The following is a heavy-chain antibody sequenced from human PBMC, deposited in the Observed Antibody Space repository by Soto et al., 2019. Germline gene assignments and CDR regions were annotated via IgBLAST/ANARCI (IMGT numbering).Heavy chain of an antibody. Sequence: PGGSLRLSCAASGFTFSSYSMNWVRQAPGKGLEWVSSISSSSSYIYYADSVKGRFTISRDNAKNSLYLQMNSLRAEDTAVYYCARDRGIAAAAPFDPWGQGTLVTVSS. CDR3: ARDRGIAAAAPFDP. D-gene: IGHD6-13*01. CDR1: GFTFSSYS. J-gene: IGHJ5*02. V-gene: IGHV3-21*01. CDR2: ISSSSSYI.